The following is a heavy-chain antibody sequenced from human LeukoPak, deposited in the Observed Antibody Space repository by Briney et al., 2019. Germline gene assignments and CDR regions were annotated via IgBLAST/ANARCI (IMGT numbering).Heavy chain of an antibody. CDR2: INPSGGST. Sequence: ASVKVSCKASGYTFTSYGISWVRQAPGQGLEWMGIINPSGGSTSYAQKFQGRVTMTRDTSTSTVYMELSSLRSEDTAVYYCARAGELWPLDYWGQGTLVTVSS. D-gene: IGHD5-18*01. V-gene: IGHV1-46*01. CDR1: GYTFTSYG. CDR3: ARAGELWPLDY. J-gene: IGHJ4*02.